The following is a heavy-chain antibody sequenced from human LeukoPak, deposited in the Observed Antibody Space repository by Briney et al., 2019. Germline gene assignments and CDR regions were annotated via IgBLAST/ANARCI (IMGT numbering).Heavy chain of an antibody. D-gene: IGHD1-26*01. CDR2: VDPEDGET. V-gene: IGHV1-69-2*01. Sequence: GATVKISCKASGYTFTDYYMHWVQQAPGKGLEWMGRVDPEDGETIYAEKFQGRVTITADTSTDTAYTELSSLRSEDTAVYYCATGVSGSYFAFDIWGQGTMVTVSS. J-gene: IGHJ3*02. CDR3: ATGVSGSYFAFDI. CDR1: GYTFTDYY.